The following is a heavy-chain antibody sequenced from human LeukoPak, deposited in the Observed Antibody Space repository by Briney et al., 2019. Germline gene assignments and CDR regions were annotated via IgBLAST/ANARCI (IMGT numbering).Heavy chain of an antibody. D-gene: IGHD3-10*01. CDR2: IYYRGST. J-gene: IGHJ4*02. Sequence: SETLSLTCTVSGGSISSYYWSWIRQPPGKGLEWIGYIYYRGSTNYNPSLKSRVTISVDPSKNQFSLRLTSVTAADTAMYYCASRTYYGSGPDDWGQGTLVTVSS. CDR3: ASRTYYGSGPDD. V-gene: IGHV4-59*01. CDR1: GGSISSYY.